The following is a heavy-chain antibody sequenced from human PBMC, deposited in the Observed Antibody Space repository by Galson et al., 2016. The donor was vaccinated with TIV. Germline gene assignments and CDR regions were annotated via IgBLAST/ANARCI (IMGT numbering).Heavy chain of an antibody. V-gene: IGHV4-59*01. Sequence: ETLSLTCTVSGGSISHYYWSWIRQAPGKGLDWIGYIYYTGTTHYSPSLKSRVTISVDMSENQFSLHLNSVTAADTAVYYCARTAYWSGYEDFWGQGTLVTVSS. CDR3: ARTAYWSGYEDF. D-gene: IGHD3-3*01. CDR2: IYYTGTT. CDR1: GGSISHYY. J-gene: IGHJ4*02.